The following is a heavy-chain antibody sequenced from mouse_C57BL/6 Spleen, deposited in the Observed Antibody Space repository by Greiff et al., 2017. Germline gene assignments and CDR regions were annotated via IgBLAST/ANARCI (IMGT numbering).Heavy chain of an antibody. CDR3: ARSSNYEAWFAY. Sequence: GMLVESGGGLVKPGGSLKLSCAASGFTFSSYAMSWVRQTPEKRLEWVATISDGGSYTYYPDNVKGRFTISRDNAKNNLYLQMSHLKSEDTAMYYCARSSNYEAWFAYWGQGTLVTVSA. CDR2: ISDGGSYT. CDR1: GFTFSSYA. D-gene: IGHD2-5*01. V-gene: IGHV5-4*03. J-gene: IGHJ3*01.